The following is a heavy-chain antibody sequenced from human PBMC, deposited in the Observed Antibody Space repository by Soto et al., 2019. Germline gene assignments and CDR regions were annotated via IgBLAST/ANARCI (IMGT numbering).Heavy chain of an antibody. CDR2: ISSSSSYI. D-gene: IGHD5-12*01. J-gene: IGHJ6*02. V-gene: IGHV3-21*01. CDR3: AREYPPIVATALWSFRWGMDV. Sequence: EVQLVESGGGLVKPGGSVRLSCAASGFTFSSYSMNWVRQAPGKGLEWVSSISSSSSYIYYADSVKGRFTISRDNAKNSLYLQMNSLRAEDTAVYYCAREYPPIVATALWSFRWGMDVWGQGTTVTVSS. CDR1: GFTFSSYS.